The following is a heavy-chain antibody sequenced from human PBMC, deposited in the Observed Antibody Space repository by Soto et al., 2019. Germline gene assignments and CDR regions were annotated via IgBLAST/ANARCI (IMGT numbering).Heavy chain of an antibody. J-gene: IGHJ6*02. Sequence: GGSLRLSCAASGFTFSSYAMSWVHQAPGKGLEWVSAISGSGGSTYYADSVKGRFTISRDNSKNTLYLQMNSLRAEDTAVYYCAKDRNGEGTYYDFWSGYYTADLYYYYGMDVWGQGTTVTVSS. CDR1: GFTFSSYA. D-gene: IGHD3-3*01. CDR2: ISGSGGST. V-gene: IGHV3-23*01. CDR3: AKDRNGEGTYYDFWSGYYTADLYYYYGMDV.